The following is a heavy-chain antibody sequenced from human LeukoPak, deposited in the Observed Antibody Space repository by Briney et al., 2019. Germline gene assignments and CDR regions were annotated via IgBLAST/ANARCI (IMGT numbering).Heavy chain of an antibody. CDR3: AKVHSYGWLHNFDY. CDR2: ISSDGNNK. D-gene: IGHD5-24*01. CDR1: GFTFSSSG. V-gene: IGHV3-30*18. Sequence: GGSLRLSCAASGFTFSSSGIHWVRQAPGKGLEWVAAISSDGNNKYYTDSVKGRFTISRDNSKNRVFLQMNSLKPEDTAVYYCAKVHSYGWLHNFDYWGQGTLVTVSS. J-gene: IGHJ4*02.